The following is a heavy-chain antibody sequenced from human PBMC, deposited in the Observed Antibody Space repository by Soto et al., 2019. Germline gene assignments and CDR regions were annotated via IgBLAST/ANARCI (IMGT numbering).Heavy chain of an antibody. CDR1: GGTFSSYA. CDR3: ARGSPITMIVVVITKPDYYYGMDV. D-gene: IGHD3-22*01. Sequence: SVKVSCKASGGTFSSYAISWVRQAPGQGLEWMGGIIPIFGTANYAQKFQGRVTITADESTSTAYMELSSLRSEDTAVYYCARGSPITMIVVVITKPDYYYGMDVWG. J-gene: IGHJ6*02. V-gene: IGHV1-69*13. CDR2: IIPIFGTA.